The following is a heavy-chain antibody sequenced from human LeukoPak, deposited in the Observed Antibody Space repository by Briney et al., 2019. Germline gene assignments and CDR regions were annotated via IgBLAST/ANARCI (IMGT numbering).Heavy chain of an antibody. CDR3: ARASRDYYDSSGYYSMDY. Sequence: ASVKVSCKASGYTFISYYMHWVRQAPGQGLEWMGIINPSSGSTNYAQKFQGRVTMTRDTSTSTAYMELRSLRSDDTAVYYCARASRDYYDSSGYYSMDYWGQGTLVTVSS. D-gene: IGHD3-22*01. CDR2: INPSSGST. J-gene: IGHJ4*02. V-gene: IGHV1-46*01. CDR1: GYTFISYY.